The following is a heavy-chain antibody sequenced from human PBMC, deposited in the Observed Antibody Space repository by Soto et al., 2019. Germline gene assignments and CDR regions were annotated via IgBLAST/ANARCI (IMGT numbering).Heavy chain of an antibody. CDR3: ARHRQYYDTTGYQQRYFDY. D-gene: IGHD3-22*01. V-gene: IGHV4-39*01. Sequence: SETLSLTCTVSGGSISSAPCYWGWIRLPPGKGLEWLRTIYYSGPTSYNPSLKSRVIISVDTSNNQFFLKLRSVTSEDTAGYHCARHRQYYDTTGYQQRYFDYWGQGTQVTVSS. CDR2: IYYSGPT. J-gene: IGHJ4*02. CDR1: GGSISSAPCY.